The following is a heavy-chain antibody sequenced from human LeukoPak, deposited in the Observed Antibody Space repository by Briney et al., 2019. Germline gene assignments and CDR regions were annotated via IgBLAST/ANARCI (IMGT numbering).Heavy chain of an antibody. Sequence: PGGSLRLSCAASEFTFSSYTMNWVRQAPGKGLEWVSSISSSSYYIYYADSVKGRFTISRDNAKSSLYLQMNSLRAEDTAVYYCARGGPYDILTRDYYYYYMDVWGKGTTVTISS. J-gene: IGHJ6*03. CDR3: ARGGPYDILTRDYYYYYMDV. D-gene: IGHD3-9*01. V-gene: IGHV3-21*01. CDR1: EFTFSSYT. CDR2: ISSSSYYI.